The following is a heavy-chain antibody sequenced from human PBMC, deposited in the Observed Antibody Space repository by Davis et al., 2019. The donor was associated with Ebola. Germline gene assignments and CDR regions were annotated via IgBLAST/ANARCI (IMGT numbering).Heavy chain of an antibody. V-gene: IGHV4-38-2*02. Sequence: SETLSLTCTVSGYSISSGYYWGWIRQPPGKGLEWIGSIYYSGGTYYNPSLKSRVTISVDTSKNQISLRLSSVTAADTAVYYCASVPPTYYYDSSGYYTSPAYFDYWGQGTLVTVSS. D-gene: IGHD3-22*01. CDR2: IYYSGGT. CDR1: GYSISSGYY. J-gene: IGHJ4*02. CDR3: ASVPPTYYYDSSGYYTSPAYFDY.